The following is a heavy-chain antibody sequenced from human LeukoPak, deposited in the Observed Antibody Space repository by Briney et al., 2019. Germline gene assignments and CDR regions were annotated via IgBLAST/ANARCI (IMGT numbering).Heavy chain of an antibody. Sequence: SETLSLTCTVSGGSISSYYWSWIRQPAGNGLEWIGRIYTSGSTNYNPSLKSRVTMSVDTSKNQFSLKLSSVTAADTAVYYCARVGVYDFWSGYSDAFDIWGQGTMVTVSS. V-gene: IGHV4-4*07. D-gene: IGHD3-3*01. CDR2: IYTSGST. CDR3: ARVGVYDFWSGYSDAFDI. J-gene: IGHJ3*02. CDR1: GGSISSYY.